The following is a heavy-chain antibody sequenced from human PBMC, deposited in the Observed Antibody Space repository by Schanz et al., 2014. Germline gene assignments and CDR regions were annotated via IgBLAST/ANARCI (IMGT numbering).Heavy chain of an antibody. J-gene: IGHJ4*02. CDR1: GYTFSSYG. CDR2: INGYNGHT. V-gene: IGHV1-18*01. Sequence: QVQLVQSGAEVKKPGSSMKVSCKASGYTFSSYGITWVRQAPGQGLEWMGWINGYNGHTLYAQKFQGRVTMTTDTSTSTSYMELTSRRFDDTAVYYCASSGAGYSSSWDFDYWGQGTLVTVSS. D-gene: IGHD6-13*01. CDR3: ASSGAGYSSSWDFDY.